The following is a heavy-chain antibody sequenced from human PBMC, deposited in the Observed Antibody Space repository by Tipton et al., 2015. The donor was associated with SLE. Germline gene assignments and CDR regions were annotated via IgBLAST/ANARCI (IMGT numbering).Heavy chain of an antibody. V-gene: IGHV4-59*01. Sequence: TLSLTCTVSGGSITSYYWRWIRQPPGKGLEWIGYIFSGGSTKYNPSLKSRVTLSLDTSKNQLSLILTSVTAADTAVYFCARDNYGDFAGYWGQGTLVTVSS. J-gene: IGHJ4*02. CDR1: GGSITSYY. CDR2: IFSGGST. CDR3: ARDNYGDFAGY. D-gene: IGHD4-17*01.